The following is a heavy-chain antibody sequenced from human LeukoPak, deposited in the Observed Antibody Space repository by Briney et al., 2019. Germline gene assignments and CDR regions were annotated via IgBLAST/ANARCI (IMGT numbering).Heavy chain of an antibody. D-gene: IGHD3-3*01. J-gene: IGHJ6*02. V-gene: IGHV4-59*12. CDR2: IYHSGSGST. CDR3: ARINDFWSGPTLDV. Sequence: SETLSLTCSVSDGSINSYYWSWIRQPPGKGLEWIGYIYHSGSGSTYYNPSLKSRVTISIDKSKNQFSLKLNSVTAADTAVYYCARINDFWSGPTLDVWGQGTTVTVSS. CDR1: DGSINSYY.